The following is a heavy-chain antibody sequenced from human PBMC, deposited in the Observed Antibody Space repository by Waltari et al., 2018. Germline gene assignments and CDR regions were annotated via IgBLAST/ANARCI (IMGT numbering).Heavy chain of an antibody. D-gene: IGHD3-16*01. CDR2: IDTSDRSI. CDR3: ARVGGYYYYYMDV. J-gene: IGHJ6*03. CDR1: GFNFVSYE. V-gene: IGHV3-48*03. Sequence: EVQLVESGGGLEQPGGSLRLSCAAAGFNFVSYEMLWVRRARGKGLEWVSSIDTSDRSIYYADSVRGRFTISRDNAKNSLYLHMNNLRAEDTAVYYCARVGGYYYYYMDVWGKGTTVTVSS.